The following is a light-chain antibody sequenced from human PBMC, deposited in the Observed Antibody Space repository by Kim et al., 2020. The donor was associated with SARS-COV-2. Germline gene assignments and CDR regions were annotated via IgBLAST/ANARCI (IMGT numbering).Light chain of an antibody. J-gene: IGLJ2*01. CDR2: DVS. CDR3: CSFTITNILL. V-gene: IGLV2-14*03. Sequence: QSALTQPASVSGSPGQSITISCTGTNTDIGNNNYVSWYQQHPGEVPKLIIYDVSKRPSGVSNRFPGSKSGNTASLTISGLQAEDEADYYCCSFTITNILLFGGGTQLTVL. CDR1: NTDIGNNNY.